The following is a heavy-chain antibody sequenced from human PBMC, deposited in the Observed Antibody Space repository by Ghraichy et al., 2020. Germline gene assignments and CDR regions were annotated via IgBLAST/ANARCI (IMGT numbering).Heavy chain of an antibody. CDR2: MYSDGNS. CDR1: GFIVSNNY. D-gene: IGHD3-3*01. V-gene: IGHV3-53*01. J-gene: IGHJ6*02. Sequence: LSLTCAGSGFIVSNNYMNWVRQAPGKGLEWVSVMYSDGNSYYADAVKGRFTVSRDTSKNTLYLQMNSLRAEDTAVYYCAGDPGFANGPDVWGQGTTVTVSS. CDR3: AGDPGFANGPDV.